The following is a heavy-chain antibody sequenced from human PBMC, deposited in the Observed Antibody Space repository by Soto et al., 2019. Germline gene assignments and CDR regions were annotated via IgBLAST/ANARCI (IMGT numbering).Heavy chain of an antibody. CDR2: ISAYNGNT. CDR3: ARDPTVTGYYYYGMDV. J-gene: IGHJ6*02. V-gene: IGHV1-18*01. D-gene: IGHD4-17*01. CDR1: GYTFTSYG. Sequence: QVQLVQSGAEVKKPGASVKVSCKASGYTFTSYGISWVRQAPGQGLEWMGWISAYNGNTNYAQKLQGRVTMTTDTPTSTAYMELRSLRSDDTAVYYCARDPTVTGYYYYGMDVWGQGTTVTVSS.